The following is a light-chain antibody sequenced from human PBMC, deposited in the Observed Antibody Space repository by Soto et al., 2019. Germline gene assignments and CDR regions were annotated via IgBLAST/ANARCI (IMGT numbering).Light chain of an antibody. J-gene: IGKJ1*01. V-gene: IGKV3-20*01. CDR1: QSVSSSY. CDR3: QHRKT. Sequence: EIVLTQSPGTLSLSPGERATLSCRASQSVSSSYLAWYQQKPGQAPRLLIYGASSRATGIPDRFSGSGSGTDFTLITSRLEPEDFAVYYCQHRKTFGQGTKVEIK. CDR2: GAS.